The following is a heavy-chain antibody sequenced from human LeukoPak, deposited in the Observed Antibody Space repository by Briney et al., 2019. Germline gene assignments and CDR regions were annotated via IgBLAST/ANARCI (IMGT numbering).Heavy chain of an antibody. Sequence: GASVKVSCKASGYTFTSYGITWVRQAPGQGLEWMGIINPSGSSTSYAQKFQGRVTMTRDTSTSTVYMELSSLRSEDTAVYYCAGGTTNTKGAFDMWGQGTMVTVSS. J-gene: IGHJ3*02. V-gene: IGHV1-46*01. CDR2: INPSGSST. D-gene: IGHD2-8*01. CDR1: GYTFTSYG. CDR3: AGGTTNTKGAFDM.